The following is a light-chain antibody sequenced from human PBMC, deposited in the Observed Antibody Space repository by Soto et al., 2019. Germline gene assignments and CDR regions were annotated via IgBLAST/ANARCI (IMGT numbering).Light chain of an antibody. J-gene: IGKJ1*01. V-gene: IGKV3-20*01. CDR1: QSVSSSY. CDR2: VAS. CDR3: QQYGSYPVT. Sequence: EIVLTQSPGNLSLYPGERATLSCRASQSVSSSYLAWFQQKSGQAPRLLIYVASSRATGIPDRFSGSGSGTDFTLTISRLEPEDFAVYYCQQYGSYPVTFGRGTKVEIK.